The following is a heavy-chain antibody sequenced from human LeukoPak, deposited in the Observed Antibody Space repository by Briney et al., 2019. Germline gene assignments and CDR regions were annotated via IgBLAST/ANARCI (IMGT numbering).Heavy chain of an antibody. CDR1: GGSFSGYY. J-gene: IGHJ4*02. D-gene: IGHD3-10*01. Sequence: SETLSLTCAVYGGSFSGYYWSWIRQPPGKGLEWIGDINHSGSTNYNPSLKSRVTTSVDTSKNQFSLKLSSVTAADTAVYYCARRAWFAKPIDYWGQGTLVTVSS. V-gene: IGHV4-34*01. CDR3: ARRAWFAKPIDY. CDR2: INHSGST.